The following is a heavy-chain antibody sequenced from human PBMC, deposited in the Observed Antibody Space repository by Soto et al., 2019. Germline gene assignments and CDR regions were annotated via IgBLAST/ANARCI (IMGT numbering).Heavy chain of an antibody. J-gene: IGHJ5*02. D-gene: IGHD1-26*01. CDR3: ARVKRSTSRLDP. Sequence: SETLSLTCTVSGGSINNYYWSWIRQPPGKGLEWIGYIYYSGSTNYNPSLKSRVTISVDTSKNQFSLKLSSVTAADTAIYYCARVKRSTSRLDPWGQGTLVTVSS. CDR1: GGSINNYY. CDR2: IYYSGST. V-gene: IGHV4-59*01.